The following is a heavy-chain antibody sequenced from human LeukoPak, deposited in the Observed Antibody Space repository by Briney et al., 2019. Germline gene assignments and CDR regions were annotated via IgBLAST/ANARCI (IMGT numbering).Heavy chain of an antibody. CDR3: ARDSVRQYNWFDP. J-gene: IGHJ5*02. D-gene: IGHD4-11*01. CDR1: GGSISSYY. V-gene: IGHV4-59*01. CDR2: IYYSGSA. Sequence: SETLSLTCTVSGGSISSYYWSWIRQPPGKGLEWIGYIYYSGSANYNPSLKSRVTISVDTSKNQFSLKLSSVTAADTAVYYCARDSVRQYNWFDPWGQGTLVTVSS.